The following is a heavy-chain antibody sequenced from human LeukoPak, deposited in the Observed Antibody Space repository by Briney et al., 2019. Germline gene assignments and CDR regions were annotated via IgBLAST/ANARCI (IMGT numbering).Heavy chain of an antibody. D-gene: IGHD5-24*01. CDR3: ARGGRDGYFIDY. J-gene: IGHJ4*02. CDR1: GGSISSYY. CDR2: IYYSGST. Sequence: PSETLSLTCTVSGGSISSYYWSWIRQPPGKGLEWIGYIYYSGSTNYNPSLKRRVTISVDTSKNQFSLKLSSVTAADTAVYYCARGGRDGYFIDYWGQGTLVTVSS. V-gene: IGHV4-59*01.